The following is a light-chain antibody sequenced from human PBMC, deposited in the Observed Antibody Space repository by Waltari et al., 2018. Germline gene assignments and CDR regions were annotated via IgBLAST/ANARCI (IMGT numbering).Light chain of an antibody. Sequence: DIVMTQSPDSLAVSLGERATVNCKSSQSVLYSPNNKNYLAWYQQKPGQPPKLLICWASTLESGVPDRFSGSGSGTDFTLTISSLQAEDVAVYYCQQYANTPRTFGQGTTVEIK. CDR1: QSVLYSPNNKNY. V-gene: IGKV4-1*01. J-gene: IGKJ1*01. CDR3: QQYANTPRT. CDR2: WAS.